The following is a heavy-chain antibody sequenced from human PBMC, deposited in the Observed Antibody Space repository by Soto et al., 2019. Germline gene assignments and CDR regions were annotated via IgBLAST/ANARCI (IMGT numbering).Heavy chain of an antibody. J-gene: IGHJ4*02. Sequence: SETLSLTCTVSGGSISTYYWNWIRQTPGKGLEWIGYISYSGSTNYNPSLKSRVTISVDTSKNQFSLKVTSVIAADTAVYYCARHYDGNPRVFDYRGQGTLVTVSS. CDR3: ARHYDGNPRVFDY. CDR2: ISYSGST. CDR1: GGSISTYY. D-gene: IGHD5-12*01. V-gene: IGHV4-59*01.